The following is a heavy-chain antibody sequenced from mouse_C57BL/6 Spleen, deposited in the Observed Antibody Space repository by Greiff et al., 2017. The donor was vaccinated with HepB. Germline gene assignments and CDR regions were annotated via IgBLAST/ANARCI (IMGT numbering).Heavy chain of an antibody. CDR2: IYPGDGDT. CDR3: ARRFYYDYGGYFDV. CDR1: GYAFSSYW. Sequence: VKLMESGAELVKPGASVKISCKASGYAFSSYWMNWVKQRPGKGLEWIGQIYPGDGDTNYNGKFKGKATLTADKSSSTAYMQLSSLTSEDSAVYFCARRFYYDYGGYFDVWGTGTTVTVSS. J-gene: IGHJ1*03. D-gene: IGHD2-4*01. V-gene: IGHV1-80*01.